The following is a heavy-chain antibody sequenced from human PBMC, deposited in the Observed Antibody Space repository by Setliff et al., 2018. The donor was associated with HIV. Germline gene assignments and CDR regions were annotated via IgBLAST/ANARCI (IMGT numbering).Heavy chain of an antibody. D-gene: IGHD2-2*01. J-gene: IGHJ4*02. CDR1: GFTFSSYA. CDR2: ISGSGGST. CDR3: AKDFPSYQLPHYYFDY. V-gene: IGHV3-23*01. Sequence: GGSLRLSCAASGFTFSSYAMSWVRQAPGKGLEWVSAISGSGGSTYYADSVKGRFTISRDNSKNTLYLQMNSLRAEDTAVYYCAKDFPSYQLPHYYFDYWGQGTLVTVSS.